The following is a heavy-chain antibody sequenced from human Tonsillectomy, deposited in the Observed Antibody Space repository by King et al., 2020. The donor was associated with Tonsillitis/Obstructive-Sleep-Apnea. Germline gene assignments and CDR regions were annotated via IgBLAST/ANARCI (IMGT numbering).Heavy chain of an antibody. D-gene: IGHD5-18*01. Sequence: VQLVESGGGLVQPGGSLRLSCAASGFTFSSYAMSWVRQAPGKGLEWVSAISGSGGSTYYADSVKGRFTISRDNSKNTLYLQMNSLRAEDTAVYYCAKLSRHEGGYSYVLFDYWGQGPLVTVSS. J-gene: IGHJ4*02. CDR2: ISGSGGST. V-gene: IGHV3-23*04. CDR3: AKLSRHEGGYSYVLFDY. CDR1: GFTFSSYA.